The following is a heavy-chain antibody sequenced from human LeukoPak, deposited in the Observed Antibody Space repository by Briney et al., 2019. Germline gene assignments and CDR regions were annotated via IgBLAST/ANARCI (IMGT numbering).Heavy chain of an antibody. J-gene: IGHJ6*03. V-gene: IGHV3-30*02. CDR2: IRNDGTNK. CDR1: GFTFSTYA. Sequence: GRSLRLSCATSGFTFSTYAMHWVSQAPGKWLEWVASIRNDGTNKNHVDSVKGRFTISRDNSKNTLFLQMDSLRPEDTAIYYCAKSWSGYYHYYMDVWGKGTTVTVSS. CDR3: AKSWSGYYHYYMDV. D-gene: IGHD3-3*01.